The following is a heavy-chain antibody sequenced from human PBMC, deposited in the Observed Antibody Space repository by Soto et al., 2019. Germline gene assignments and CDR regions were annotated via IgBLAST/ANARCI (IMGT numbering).Heavy chain of an antibody. CDR3: VRDRSTCKDY. CDR2: IKSDGTST. CDR1: GFTFSSYW. Sequence: EVQLVESGGGLVQPGGSLRLSCAASGFTFSSYWMHWVRQVPGKRLVWVSRIKSDGTSTDYADSVKGRFTISRDNAKNRLYLQMNSLGVEDTAVYYCVRDRSTCKDYWGQGTLVTVSS. V-gene: IGHV3-74*01. J-gene: IGHJ4*02. D-gene: IGHD2-2*01.